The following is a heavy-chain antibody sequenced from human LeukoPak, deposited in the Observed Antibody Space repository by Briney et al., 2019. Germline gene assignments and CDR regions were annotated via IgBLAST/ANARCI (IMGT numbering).Heavy chain of an antibody. J-gene: IGHJ3*02. D-gene: IGHD3-22*01. CDR1: VFNFRNYW. Sequence: GGSLRLSCAASVFNFRNYWMSWVRQAPGKGLEWVANIDQDENEKYYADSVKGRFTISRDNVKKSLYLQMNSLRAEDTAVYYCARLDSGGYGYDAFDMWGQGTMVTVS. V-gene: IGHV3-7*05. CDR2: IDQDENEK. CDR3: ARLDSGGYGYDAFDM.